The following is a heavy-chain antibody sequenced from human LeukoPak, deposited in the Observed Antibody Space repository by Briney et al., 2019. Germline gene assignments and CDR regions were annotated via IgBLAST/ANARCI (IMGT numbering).Heavy chain of an antibody. CDR3: ARDWGGSSGFHWFDP. Sequence: GGSLRLSCAASGFTFSSYWMSWVRQAPGKGLEWVANIKQDGSEKYYVDSVKGRFTISRDNANNSLYLQMNSLRAEDTAVYYCARDWGGSSGFHWFDPWGQGTLVTVSS. CDR2: IKQDGSEK. V-gene: IGHV3-7*01. CDR1: GFTFSSYW. J-gene: IGHJ5*02. D-gene: IGHD6-19*01.